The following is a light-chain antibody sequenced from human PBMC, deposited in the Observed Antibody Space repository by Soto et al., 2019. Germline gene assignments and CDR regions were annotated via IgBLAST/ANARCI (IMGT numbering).Light chain of an antibody. Sequence: QSVLTQPASVSGFPGQSVTISCTGTSSDVGSYNLVSWYQQHPGKAPKLMIYEVSERPAGVSNRFSGSKSANTASLTISGLQAEDEADYYCCSFARSRILFGTGTKVTVL. V-gene: IGLV2-23*02. CDR2: EVS. CDR3: CSFARSRIL. J-gene: IGLJ1*01. CDR1: SSDVGSYNL.